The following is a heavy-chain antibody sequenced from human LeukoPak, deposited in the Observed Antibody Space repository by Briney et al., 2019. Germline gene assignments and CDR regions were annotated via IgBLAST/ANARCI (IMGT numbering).Heavy chain of an antibody. CDR1: GGSISSSSYY. J-gene: IGHJ3*02. V-gene: IGHV4-39*07. D-gene: IGHD4-11*01. CDR3: ARGYSNYGYAFDI. CDR2: IYYIGNT. Sequence: SETLSLTCTVSGGSISSSSYYWGWIRQPPGKGLEWIGTIYYIGNTYYNPSLRSRVIISRDTSKNQFSLKLSSVTAADTAVYYCARGYSNYGYAFDIWGQGTMVTVSS.